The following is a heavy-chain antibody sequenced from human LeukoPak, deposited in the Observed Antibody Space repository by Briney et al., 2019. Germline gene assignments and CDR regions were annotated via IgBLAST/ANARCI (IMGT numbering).Heavy chain of an antibody. Sequence: PGGSLRLSCAASGFTFSSYVMHWVRQTPGKGLEWVAVISFDGSQKYYADSVKGRYTISRDNSQSTLYLQIISLRAEDTAVYFCAKARNYGFLSVDFDSWGQGTLVAVSS. D-gene: IGHD3-16*01. V-gene: IGHV3-30-3*01. J-gene: IGHJ4*02. CDR2: ISFDGSQK. CDR1: GFTFSSYV. CDR3: AKARNYGFLSVDFDS.